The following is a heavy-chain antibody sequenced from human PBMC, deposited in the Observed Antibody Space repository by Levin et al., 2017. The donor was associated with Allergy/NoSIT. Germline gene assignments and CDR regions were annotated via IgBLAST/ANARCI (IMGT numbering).Heavy chain of an antibody. J-gene: IGHJ4*02. CDR2: IYWDDDK. V-gene: IGHV2-5*02. CDR1: GFSLSTSGVG. Sequence: SGPTLVKPTQTLTLTCTFSGFSLSTSGVGVGWIRQPPGKALEWLAVIYWDDDKRYSPSLKSRLTITKDSSKNQVVLTMTNMDPVDTATYYCAKRPNGYISGWDQANFDYWGQGTLVTVSS. D-gene: IGHD6-19*01. CDR3: AKRPNGYISGWDQANFDY.